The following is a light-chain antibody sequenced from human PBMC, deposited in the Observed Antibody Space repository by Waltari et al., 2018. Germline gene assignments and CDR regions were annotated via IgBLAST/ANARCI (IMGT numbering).Light chain of an antibody. CDR2: RDT. J-gene: IGLJ2*01. CDR3: YAAADNNLGV. V-gene: IGLV3-27*01. CDR1: VLANKY. Sequence: FELTQTSSLSVSPGQTVRISCSGDVLANKYARWFQQKPGQAPVLIIFRDTERPSGIPERFSGSSSGTTATLIIRGAQVEDEGDYYCYAAADNNLGVFGGGTKVTVL.